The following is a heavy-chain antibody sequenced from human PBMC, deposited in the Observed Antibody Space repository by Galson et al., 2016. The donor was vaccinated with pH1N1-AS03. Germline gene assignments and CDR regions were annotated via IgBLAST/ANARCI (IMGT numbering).Heavy chain of an antibody. J-gene: IGHJ5*01. CDR3: ARRDWLDS. V-gene: IGHV3-74*01. CDR2: IKYDGSIA. CDR1: RFIFSSYQ. Sequence: SLRLSCAASRFIFSSYQMSWVRQAPGKGLEWVSRIKYDGSIAFYADSVKGRFTVTRDNAKNTLYLQMSSLRVDDTAFYYCARRDWLDSWGQGTLVNVFS.